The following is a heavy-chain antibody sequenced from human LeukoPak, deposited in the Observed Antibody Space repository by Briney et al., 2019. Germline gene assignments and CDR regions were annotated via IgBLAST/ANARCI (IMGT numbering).Heavy chain of an antibody. J-gene: IGHJ5*02. CDR3: AKAMGTGGYNYWVS. CDR1: GFTFSSYS. CDR2: ISGSGGST. V-gene: IGHV3-23*01. Sequence: PGGSLRLSCAASGFTFSSYSMNWVRHAPGEGLEWVSAISGSGGSTYYADSVKGRFTISRDNSKNTLYLQMNSLRVEDTALYYCAKAMGTGGYNYWVSWGQGALVTVSS. D-gene: IGHD5-24*01.